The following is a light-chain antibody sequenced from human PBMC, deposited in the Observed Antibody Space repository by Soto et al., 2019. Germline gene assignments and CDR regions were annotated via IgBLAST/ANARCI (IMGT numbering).Light chain of an antibody. CDR2: GAS. CDR1: QSVSSSY. CDR3: QQYLSLPIT. J-gene: IGKJ5*01. V-gene: IGKV3-20*01. Sequence: EIVLTQSPGTLSLSPEERATLSCRASQSVSSSYLAWYQQKPGQAPRLLIYGASSRATGIPDRFSGSGSGTDFTLTISRVEPEDFAVYYCQQYLSLPITFGKGTRLEIK.